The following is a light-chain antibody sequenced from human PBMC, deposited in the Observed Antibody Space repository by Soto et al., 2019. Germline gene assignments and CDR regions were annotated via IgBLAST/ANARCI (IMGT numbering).Light chain of an antibody. J-gene: IGLJ2*01. CDR3: SSQSSGKTLV. V-gene: IGLV2-14*03. Sequence: QSVLTQPASVSGSPGQSTTISCTGTNSDIGTYKHVSWYQQHPGKAPKLMIYDVSTRPSGVSNRFSGSKSGNTASLNISGLQAEDGACYYWSSQSSGKTLVFGGGTQLTVL. CDR2: DVS. CDR1: NSDIGTYKH.